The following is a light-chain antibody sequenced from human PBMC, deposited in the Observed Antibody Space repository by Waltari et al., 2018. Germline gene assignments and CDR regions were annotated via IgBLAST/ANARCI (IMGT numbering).Light chain of an antibody. CDR3: QQRRA. J-gene: IGKJ4*01. Sequence: EIVLTQSPATLSLSPGVRATRSCRASQSVSSYLAWYQQKPGQAPRLLIYDASNRATGIPARFSGSGSGTDFTLTISSLEPEDFAVYYCQQRRAFGGGTKVEIK. CDR2: DAS. CDR1: QSVSSY. V-gene: IGKV3-11*01.